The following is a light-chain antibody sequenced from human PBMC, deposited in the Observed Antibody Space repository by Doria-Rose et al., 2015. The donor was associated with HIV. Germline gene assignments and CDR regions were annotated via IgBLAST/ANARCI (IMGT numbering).Light chain of an antibody. CDR1: QSVSANY. CDR3: HQYASSRT. J-gene: IGKJ1*01. CDR2: GAS. V-gene: IGKV3-20*01. Sequence: EIVLTQSPGTLSLSPGERATLSCRASQSVSANYLAWYQQRPGQTPRLLIYGASSRATDIPDRFSGSGSGTDFTLTISRLEPEDFAVYYWHQYASSRTFGQGTKVEIK.